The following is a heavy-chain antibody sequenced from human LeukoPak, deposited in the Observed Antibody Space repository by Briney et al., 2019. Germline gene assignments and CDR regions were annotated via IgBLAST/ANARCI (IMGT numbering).Heavy chain of an antibody. CDR1: GFTVSSNY. D-gene: IGHD3-22*01. Sequence: GGSLRLSCAASGFTVSSNYMSWVRQAPGKGLEWVSVIYSGGSTYYADSVKGRFTISRDNSKNTLYLQMNSLRAEDTAVYYCARDRTNYYDSSGYPGRGAFDIWGQGTMVTVSS. CDR3: ARDRTNYYDSSGYPGRGAFDI. CDR2: IYSGGST. J-gene: IGHJ3*02. V-gene: IGHV3-53*01.